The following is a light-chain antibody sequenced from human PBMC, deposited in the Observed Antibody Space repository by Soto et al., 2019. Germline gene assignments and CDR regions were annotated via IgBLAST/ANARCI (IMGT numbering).Light chain of an antibody. Sequence: EIMFTQSPATLSFSPGERATLSCRAGQSVSSYLAWYQQKPGQAPRLLIYDASNRATGIPARFRVSGSGTNFTLTISSLEPEDFAVYYCQQRSNWPPWTLGQGTKVDIK. V-gene: IGKV3-11*01. J-gene: IGKJ1*01. CDR2: DAS. CDR3: QQRSNWPPWT. CDR1: QSVSSY.